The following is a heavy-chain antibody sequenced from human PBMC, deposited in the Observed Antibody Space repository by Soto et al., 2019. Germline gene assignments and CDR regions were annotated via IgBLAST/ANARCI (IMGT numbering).Heavy chain of an antibody. J-gene: IGHJ6*03. Sequence: ASVKVSCKASGYTFTSYGISWVRQAPGQGLEWMGWINAGNGNTKYSQKFQGRVTITRDTSASTAYMELSSLRSEDTAVYYCARGIAARYYYYYYMDVWGKGTTVTVSS. CDR1: GYTFTSYG. V-gene: IGHV1-3*01. CDR3: ARGIAARYYYYYYMDV. CDR2: INAGNGNT. D-gene: IGHD6-6*01.